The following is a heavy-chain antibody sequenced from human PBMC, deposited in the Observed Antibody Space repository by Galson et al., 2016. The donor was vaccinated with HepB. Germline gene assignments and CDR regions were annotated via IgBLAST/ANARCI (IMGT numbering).Heavy chain of an antibody. D-gene: IGHD3-16*01. CDR2: IKPDGSEE. Sequence: SLRLSCAASGFTFSNFWMAWARQAPGEGLEWLATIKPDGSEEYYVDSVKGRFTISRDNARNSVSLQMNSLRAGDTAVYFCARDTRHGGLYWDQGTLVTVSS. CDR1: GFTFSNFW. V-gene: IGHV3-7*04. J-gene: IGHJ4*02. CDR3: ARDTRHGGLY.